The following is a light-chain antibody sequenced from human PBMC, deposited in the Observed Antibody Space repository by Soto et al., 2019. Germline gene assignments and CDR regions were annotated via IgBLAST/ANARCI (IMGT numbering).Light chain of an antibody. J-gene: IGLJ1*01. V-gene: IGLV2-14*01. CDR2: DVT. CDR3: SSYTSSTSYV. CDR1: SSDVGGYDY. Sequence: SVLPQPASVSVSPGQSITISCTGTSSDVGGYDYVSWYQQHPGKAPKLMIYDVTNRPSGVSNRFSGSKSGNTASLTISGLQAEDEASYYCSSYTSSTSYVFGTGTKVTVL.